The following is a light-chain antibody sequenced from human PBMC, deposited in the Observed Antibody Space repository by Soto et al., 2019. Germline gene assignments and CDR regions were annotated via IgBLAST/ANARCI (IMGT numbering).Light chain of an antibody. J-gene: IGKJ1*01. Sequence: DIQMTQSPSSISASVGDRVTITCRASQDINNRLAWFQQSPGRAPKYLIQAASMVQSGVPSRFSASGSGPDFTLTNDSLEPEDFATYYCLQVKTFPRTFGQGTRLEIK. V-gene: IGKV1-12*01. CDR1: QDINNR. CDR2: AAS. CDR3: LQVKTFPRT.